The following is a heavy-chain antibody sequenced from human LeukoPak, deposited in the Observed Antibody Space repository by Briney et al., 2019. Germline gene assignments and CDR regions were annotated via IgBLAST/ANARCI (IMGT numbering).Heavy chain of an antibody. Sequence: PGGSLRLSCEGSGFTFRTYSLTWVRQVPGKGLEWISYITPTGNTFYYADSVKGRFTISRDNAKNSLFLEMSSLRAEDTAVYYCARDNGVVHGVYYMDVWGKGTTVTVS. CDR2: ITPTGNTF. J-gene: IGHJ6*03. CDR1: GFTFRTYS. V-gene: IGHV3-48*01. CDR3: ARDNGVVHGVYYMDV. D-gene: IGHD3-3*01.